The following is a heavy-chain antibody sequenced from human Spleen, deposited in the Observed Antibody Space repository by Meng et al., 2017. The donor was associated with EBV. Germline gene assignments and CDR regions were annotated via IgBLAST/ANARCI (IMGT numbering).Heavy chain of an antibody. CDR3: ARDEMTTGFDY. J-gene: IGHJ4*02. CDR2: INPNSGDT. CDR1: GDPFYDYY. D-gene: IGHD4-17*01. Sequence: GGGVEKPGGSVELSCNASGDPFYDYYLLELRQAPGREREWMGRINPNSGDTDYAQKFQERVTMTRDTSISTAYMELSRLRSDDTALYYCARDEMTTGFDYWGQGSLVTVSS. V-gene: IGHV1-2*06.